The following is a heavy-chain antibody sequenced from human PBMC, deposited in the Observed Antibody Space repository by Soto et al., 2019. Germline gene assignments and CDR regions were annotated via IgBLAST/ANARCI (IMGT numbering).Heavy chain of an antibody. CDR3: AGARIMITFGGDPFVFDY. D-gene: IGHD3-16*01. J-gene: IGHJ4*02. CDR1: GFTFSSFA. V-gene: IGHV3-23*01. CDR2: ISGSGGST. Sequence: EVQLLESGGGLVQPGGSLRLSCAASGFTFSSFAMSWVRQAPGKGLEWVSAISGSGGSTYYADSVKGRFTISRDNSKNTLYLQMNSLRAEDTAVYYCAGARIMITFGGDPFVFDYWGQGTLVTVSS.